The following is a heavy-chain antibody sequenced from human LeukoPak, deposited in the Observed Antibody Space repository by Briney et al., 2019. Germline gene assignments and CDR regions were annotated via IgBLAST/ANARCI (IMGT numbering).Heavy chain of an antibody. V-gene: IGHV3-73*01. CDR1: GFIFSGSD. J-gene: IGHJ5*02. D-gene: IGHD3-22*01. CDR3: ARDRDDSSGTTPGNWFDP. CDR2: VRTKLRNYAT. Sequence: GGSLKLSCATSGFIFSGSDIHWVRQASGRGLEWVGRVRTKLRNYATAYAASVKGRFTISRDDSGDTAYLQMNSLRAEDTAVYYCARDRDDSSGTTPGNWFDPWGQGTLVTVSS.